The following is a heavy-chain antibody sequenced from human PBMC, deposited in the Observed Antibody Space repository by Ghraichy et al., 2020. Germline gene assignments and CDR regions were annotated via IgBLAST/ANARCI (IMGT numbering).Heavy chain of an antibody. CDR1: GFTFGSYW. J-gene: IGHJ4*02. D-gene: IGHD3-10*01. CDR2: IKQDGSEK. CDR3: ARDEYIWFGEFYHDY. V-gene: IGHV3-7*01. Sequence: GESLNISCAASGFTFGSYWMSWVRQAPGKGLEWVANIKQDGSEKYYVDSVKGRFTISRDNAKNSLYLQMNSLRAEDTAVYYCARDEYIWFGEFYHDYWGQGTLVTVSS.